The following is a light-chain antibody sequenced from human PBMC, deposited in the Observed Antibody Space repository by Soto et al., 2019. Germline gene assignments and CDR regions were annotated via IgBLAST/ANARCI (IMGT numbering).Light chain of an antibody. CDR3: ISYAGSNLLYV. CDR2: ELS. Sequence: QSVLTQPPSASGSPGQSVTISCTGTSSDVGGYNYVSWYQQHPGKAPKLMIYELSKRPSGVPDRFSGSKSGNTASLTVSGLQAEDEADYYCISYAGSNLLYVFGTGTKVHRP. CDR1: SSDVGGYNY. J-gene: IGLJ1*01. V-gene: IGLV2-8*01.